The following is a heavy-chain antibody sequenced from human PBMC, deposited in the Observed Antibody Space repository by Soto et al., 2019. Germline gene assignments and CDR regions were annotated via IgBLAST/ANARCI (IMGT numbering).Heavy chain of an antibody. J-gene: IGHJ4*02. Sequence: QVQLVQSGPEVKKPGASVKVSCKTSGYTFTSYGIAWVRQAPGQGLEWMGWISTSKGNTNDAQKFQGRVTMTTDTSTSTAYMELRSLRSDDTAVYYCATRSPAFDFWGQGTLVTVSS. CDR2: ISTSKGNT. V-gene: IGHV1-18*01. CDR3: ATRSPAFDF. CDR1: GYTFTSYG.